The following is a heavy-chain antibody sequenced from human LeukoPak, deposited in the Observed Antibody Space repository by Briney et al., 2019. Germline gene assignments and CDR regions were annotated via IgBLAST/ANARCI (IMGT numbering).Heavy chain of an antibody. V-gene: IGHV5-51*01. CDR2: IYPDDSDT. CDR1: GYRFNAYW. D-gene: IGHD3-22*01. CDR3: ARHRRDYYDSSGYPDY. Sequence: ESLKISCKGSGYRFNAYWIAWVRQMPGKGLEWMGIIYPDDSDTRYSPSFPGQVTISADKSVRTAYLHWSSLKASDTAMYYCARHRRDYYDSSGYPDYWGQGTLVTVSS. J-gene: IGHJ4*02.